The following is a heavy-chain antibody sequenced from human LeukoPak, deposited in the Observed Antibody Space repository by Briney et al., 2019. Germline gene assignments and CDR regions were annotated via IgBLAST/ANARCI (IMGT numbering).Heavy chain of an antibody. CDR1: GGSISSSTYY. D-gene: IGHD3-22*01. CDR2: IYYRGST. V-gene: IGHV4-61*05. CDR3: ARRSTDYYDSSGYYYAHHFDH. Sequence: SETLSLTCTVSGGSISSSTYYWDWIRQPPGKGLEWIGYIYYRGSTNYNPSLKSRVTISVDTSKNQFSLQLSSVTAADTAVYYCARRSTDYYDSSGYYYAHHFDHWGQGTLVTVSS. J-gene: IGHJ4*02.